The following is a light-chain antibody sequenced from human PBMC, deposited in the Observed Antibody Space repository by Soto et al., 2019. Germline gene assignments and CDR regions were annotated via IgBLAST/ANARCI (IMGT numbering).Light chain of an antibody. V-gene: IGKV3-20*01. CDR2: GAS. CDR3: QQYGSSLPIT. J-gene: IGKJ5*01. Sequence: EIVLTQSPGTLSLSPGERATLSCRASQSVSSSYLAWYQQKPGRAPRLLIYGASSRATGIPDRFSGSGSGTDFTLTISRLEPEDFVVYYCQQYGSSLPITFGQGTRLEIK. CDR1: QSVSSSY.